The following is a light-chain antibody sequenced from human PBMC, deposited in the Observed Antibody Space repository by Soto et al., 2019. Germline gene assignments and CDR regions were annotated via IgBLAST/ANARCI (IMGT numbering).Light chain of an antibody. J-gene: IGKJ5*01. CDR1: QPLNNN. CDR3: QQYETWPPSIT. V-gene: IGKV3-15*01. CDR2: GTS. Sequence: IVMTQSPATLSFSPGDRATLSCRAGQPLNNNVAWYQHKPGQAPRLLIYGTSTRATGISARFSGGGSVTEFTRTISSLQSEQFAGYYCQQYETWPPSITFGQGTRLENK.